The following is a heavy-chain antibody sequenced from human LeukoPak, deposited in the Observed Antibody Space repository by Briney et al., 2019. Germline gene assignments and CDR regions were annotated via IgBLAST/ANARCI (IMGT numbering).Heavy chain of an antibody. CDR3: ARGDSSGWYTLDY. V-gene: IGHV3-21*01. J-gene: IGHJ4*02. CDR2: ISSSSSYI. D-gene: IGHD6-19*01. Sequence: PGGSLRLSCAASGFTFSSYSMNWVRQAPGKGLEWVSSISSSSSYIYYADSVKGRFTISRDNAKNSLYLQMNSLRAEDTAVYYCARGDSSGWYTLDYWGQGTLVTVSS. CDR1: GFTFSSYS.